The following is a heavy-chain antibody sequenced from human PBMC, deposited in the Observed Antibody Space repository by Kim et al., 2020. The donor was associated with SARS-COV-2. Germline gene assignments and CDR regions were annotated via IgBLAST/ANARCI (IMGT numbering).Heavy chain of an antibody. D-gene: IGHD6-6*01. V-gene: IGHV3-30*01. J-gene: IGHJ6*02. Sequence: DSVKCRFTSSRDNSKSALYLQMTSLRAEDTAVYYCARELGRQRVQEYYYYGMDVWGQGTTVTVSS. CDR3: ARELGRQRVQEYYYYGMDV.